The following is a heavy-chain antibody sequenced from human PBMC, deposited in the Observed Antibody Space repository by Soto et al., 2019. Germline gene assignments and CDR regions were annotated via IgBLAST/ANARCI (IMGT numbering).Heavy chain of an antibody. J-gene: IGHJ6*02. CDR2: IKSKTDGGTT. CDR3: TTVKGNGGNFYYYYGMDV. Sequence: GGSLRLSCAASGFTFSNAWMNWVRQAPGKGLEWVGRIKSKTDGGTTDYAAPVKGRFTISRDDSKNTLYLQMNSLKTEDTAVYYCTTVKGNGGNFYYYYGMDVWGQGATVTVSS. D-gene: IGHD2-21*02. CDR1: GFTFSNAW. V-gene: IGHV3-15*07.